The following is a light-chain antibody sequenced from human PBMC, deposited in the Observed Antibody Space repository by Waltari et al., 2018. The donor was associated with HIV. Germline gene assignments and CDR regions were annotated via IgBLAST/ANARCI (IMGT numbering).Light chain of an antibody. V-gene: IGLV3-21*02. CDR2: HDS. CDR3: QVWDSSSHHWV. J-gene: IGLJ3*02. Sequence: SYVLTQPPSVSVAPGQTARITCGGNNIGSKSVHWYRQKPGQAPVVVVYHDSGRPSGIPERFSGSNSGNTVTLTLSRVEAGDEADYYCQVWDSSSHHWVFGGGTKLTVL. CDR1: NIGSKS.